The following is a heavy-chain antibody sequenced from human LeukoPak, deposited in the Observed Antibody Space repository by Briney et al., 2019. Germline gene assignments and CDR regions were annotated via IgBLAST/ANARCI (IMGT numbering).Heavy chain of an antibody. D-gene: IGHD4-17*01. J-gene: IGHJ6*02. Sequence: PSETLSLTCAVYGGSFSGYYWSWIRQPPGKGLEWIGEINHSGSTNYNPSLKSRVTISVDTSKNQFSLKLSSVTAADTAVYYCARGLTVIPRGYYYGMDVWGQGTTVTVSS. CDR2: INHSGST. CDR3: ARGLTVIPRGYYYGMDV. CDR1: GGSFSGYY. V-gene: IGHV4-34*01.